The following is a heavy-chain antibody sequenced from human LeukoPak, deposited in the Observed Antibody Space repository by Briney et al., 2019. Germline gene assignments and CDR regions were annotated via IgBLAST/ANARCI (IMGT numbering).Heavy chain of an antibody. CDR3: ARGLGGIRG. Sequence: KPSETLSLTCTVSGGSISSSSYYWGWIRQPPGKGLEWIGYIYYSGSTYYNPSLKSRVTISVDTSKNQFSLKLSSVTAADTAVYYCARGLGGIRGWGQGALVSVSS. V-gene: IGHV4-30-4*08. J-gene: IGHJ4*02. CDR2: IYYSGST. D-gene: IGHD3-10*01. CDR1: GGSISSSSYY.